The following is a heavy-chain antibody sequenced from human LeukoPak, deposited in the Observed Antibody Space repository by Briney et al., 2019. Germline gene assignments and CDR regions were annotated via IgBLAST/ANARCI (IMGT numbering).Heavy chain of an antibody. CDR2: INSDGSTI. CDR3: ARAYYYDSSGFDY. J-gene: IGHJ4*02. D-gene: IGHD3-22*01. Sequence: GGSLRLSCAASGFTFSSYWMHWVRQAPGKGLVWVSRINSDGSTINYADSVKGRFTISRDNAKNTLYLQMNSLRAEDTAVYYCARAYYYDSSGFDYWGQGTLVTVSS. CDR1: GFTFSSYW. V-gene: IGHV3-74*01.